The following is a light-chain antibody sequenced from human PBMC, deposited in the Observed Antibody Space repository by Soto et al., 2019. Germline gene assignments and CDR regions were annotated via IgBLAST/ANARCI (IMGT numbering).Light chain of an antibody. V-gene: IGKV4-1*01. CDR1: QSLLYSSNNKTY. CDR2: WAS. Sequence: DIVMTQSPDSLAVSLGERATINCKSSQSLLYSSNNKTYLAWYQQKPGQPPKLLIYWASTRESGVPDRFSGSVSGTEFTLTISSLQAEDVAVDYCQQCHSTSYSFVQGTKMEIK. CDR3: QQCHSTSYS. J-gene: IGKJ2*03.